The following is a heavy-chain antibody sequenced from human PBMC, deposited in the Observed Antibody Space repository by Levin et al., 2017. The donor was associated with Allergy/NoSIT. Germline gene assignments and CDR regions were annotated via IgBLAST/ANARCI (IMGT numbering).Heavy chain of an antibody. D-gene: IGHD5-18*01. CDR2: ISNDGSDK. V-gene: IGHV3-30*18. CDR3: AKTREFGYGPFDY. CDR1: GFTFSSFA. Sequence: GGSLRLSCTASGFTFSSFAMHWVRQAPGKGLEWVSFISNDGSDKYYSDSVKGRFIISRDNSKNTVFLQMNSLRPDDKALYYCAKTREFGYGPFDYWGRGTLVTVSS. J-gene: IGHJ4*02.